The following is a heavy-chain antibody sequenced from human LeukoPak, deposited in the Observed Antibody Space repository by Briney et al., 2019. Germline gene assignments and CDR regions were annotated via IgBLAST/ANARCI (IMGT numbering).Heavy chain of an antibody. V-gene: IGHV3-33*06. CDR2: IWYDGSNK. CDR3: AKDSGIVVVTFYFDY. Sequence: GGSLRLSCAASGFTFSSYGMHWVRQAPGEGLQWVAVIWYDGSNKYYADSVKGRFTISRDNSKNTLYLQMNSLRAEDTAVYYCAKDSGIVVVTFYFDYWGQGTLVTVSS. CDR1: GFTFSSYG. D-gene: IGHD2-21*02. J-gene: IGHJ4*02.